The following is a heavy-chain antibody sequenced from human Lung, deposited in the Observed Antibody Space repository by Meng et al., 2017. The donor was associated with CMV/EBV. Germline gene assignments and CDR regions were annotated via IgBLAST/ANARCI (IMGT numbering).Heavy chain of an antibody. J-gene: IGHJ6*02. CDR1: GFTFSSYW. V-gene: IGHV3-74*01. Sequence: GESXKISCAASGFTFSSYWMHWVRQAPGKGLVWVSRINSDGNDADYVDSVKDRFTISRDNAKNAVYLQMNSLRAEDTAVYYCARMLNYDFSRGGMDVWGQGXTVTASS. D-gene: IGHD3-3*01. CDR3: ARMLNYDFSRGGMDV. CDR2: INSDGNDA.